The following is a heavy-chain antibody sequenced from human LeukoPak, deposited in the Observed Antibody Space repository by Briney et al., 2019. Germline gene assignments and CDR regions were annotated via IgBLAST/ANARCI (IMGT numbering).Heavy chain of an antibody. Sequence: SETLSLTCTVSGASISSYYWGWLRQPPGKGLEWLGSIYYSGSTYYNPSLKSRVTISVDTSKNQFSLKLSSVTAADTAVYYCARAPPYYYGSGSFLYARSDAFDIWGQGTMVTVSS. V-gene: IGHV4-39*07. CDR1: GASISSYY. D-gene: IGHD3-10*01. J-gene: IGHJ3*02. CDR3: ARAPPYYYGSGSFLYARSDAFDI. CDR2: IYYSGST.